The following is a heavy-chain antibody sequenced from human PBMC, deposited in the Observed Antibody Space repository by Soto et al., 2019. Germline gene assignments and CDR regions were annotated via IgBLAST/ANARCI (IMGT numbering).Heavy chain of an antibody. CDR2: IYHSGSA. Sequence: SETLSLTCTVSGGSISSSRYYWGWVRQPPGKGLEWIGIIYHSGSAYYNPSLESRVTISVDTSNNQFSLKLISVTAADTAVYYCARLAYYFDSSGPYQTSPFDYWGQGALVTVSS. V-gene: IGHV4-39*01. J-gene: IGHJ4*02. D-gene: IGHD3-22*01. CDR3: ARLAYYFDSSGPYQTSPFDY. CDR1: GGSISSSRYY.